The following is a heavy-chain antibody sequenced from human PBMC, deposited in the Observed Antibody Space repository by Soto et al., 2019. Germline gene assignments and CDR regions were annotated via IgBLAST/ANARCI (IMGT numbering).Heavy chain of an antibody. J-gene: IGHJ5*02. CDR3: TTRFYGDYPPLAGP. V-gene: IGHV3-15*07. Sequence: EVLLVESGGGLVKPGGSLRLSCAASGFSFNNVWMNWVRQAPGKGLEWLGRIKSKTDGGTTDYAAPVKDRFTISRDDAKNTLCLQMKSLKIEDTAVYYCTTRFYGDYPPLAGPWGQGTVVMVSS. CDR2: IKSKTDGGTT. CDR1: GFSFNNVW. D-gene: IGHD4-17*01.